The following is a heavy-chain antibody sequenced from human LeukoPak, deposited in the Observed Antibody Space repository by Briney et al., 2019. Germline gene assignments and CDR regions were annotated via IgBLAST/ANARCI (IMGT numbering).Heavy chain of an antibody. Sequence: GGSLRLSCATSGFTFSMSSMHWVRLAPGKGLEWLAGISFDGANKFSGDSVKGRFSISRDNSKNTLYLQMNSLGLDDTAVYFCVRGRAGIAAAGFDYWGQGTLVTVSS. D-gene: IGHD6-13*01. V-gene: IGHV3-30*04. CDR2: ISFDGANK. J-gene: IGHJ4*02. CDR1: GFTFSMSS. CDR3: VRGRAGIAAAGFDY.